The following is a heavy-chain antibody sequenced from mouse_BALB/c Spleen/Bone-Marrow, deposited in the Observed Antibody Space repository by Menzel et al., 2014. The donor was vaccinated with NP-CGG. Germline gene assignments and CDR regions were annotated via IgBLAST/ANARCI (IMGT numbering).Heavy chain of an antibody. V-gene: IGHV2-6-7*01. J-gene: IGHJ4*01. CDR2: IWGDGST. D-gene: IGHD2-14*01. CDR1: GFSLTGYG. Sequence: VKVVESGPGLVAPSQSLSIKCTVSGFSLTGYGVNWVRQPPGKGLEGLGMIWGDGSTDYNSALKSRLSISKDNSKSQVFLKMNSLQTDDTARYYCARDRYDGAMDYWGQGTSVTVSS. CDR3: ARDRYDGAMDY.